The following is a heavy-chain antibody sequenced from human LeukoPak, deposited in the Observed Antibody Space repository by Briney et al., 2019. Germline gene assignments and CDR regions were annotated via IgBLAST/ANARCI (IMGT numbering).Heavy chain of an antibody. V-gene: IGHV4-30-2*01. CDR2: VYHSGST. CDR3: ARDRKYDFWSGYSAPDI. Sequence: SQTLSLTCAVAGGSISSGSYSWSWIRQPPGKGLEWIGSVYHSGSTYSNPSLTSRVTPSIDASKNEFYLKLTSVTAADTAVYYCARDRKYDFWSGYSAPDIWGQGTMVTVSS. J-gene: IGHJ3*02. CDR1: GGSISSGSYS. D-gene: IGHD3-3*01.